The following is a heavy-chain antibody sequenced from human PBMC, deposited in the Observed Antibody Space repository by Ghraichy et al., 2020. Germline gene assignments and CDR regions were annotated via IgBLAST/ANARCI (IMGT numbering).Heavy chain of an antibody. CDR2: ITGSDVRT. Sequence: GGSLRLSCAASGFTFSTYAINWVRQPPGKGLEWVSAITGSDVRTFYADSVKGRFTISRDNYMNTVFLHMNSLRVDDTAVYYCAKVQGCRHIVDVFDIWGQGTMVTVSS. J-gene: IGHJ3*02. V-gene: IGHV3-23*01. CDR3: AKVQGCRHIVDVFDI. CDR1: GFTFSTYA. D-gene: IGHD5-12*01.